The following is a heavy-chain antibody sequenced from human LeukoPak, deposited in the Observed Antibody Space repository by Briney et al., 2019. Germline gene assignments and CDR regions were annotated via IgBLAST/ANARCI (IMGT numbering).Heavy chain of an antibody. V-gene: IGHV3-23*01. CDR1: GFTFSSYA. Sequence: PGGALRLSCAASGFTFSSYAMSWVRQAPGKGLEGVSTINYYDGSIHYAASVKGRFSVSRDNSKSTMYLQMSSLRAEDTAVYYCAKGRSGYHYWGQGTLVTVSS. CDR2: INYYDGSI. J-gene: IGHJ4*02. D-gene: IGHD5-12*01. CDR3: AKGRSGYHY.